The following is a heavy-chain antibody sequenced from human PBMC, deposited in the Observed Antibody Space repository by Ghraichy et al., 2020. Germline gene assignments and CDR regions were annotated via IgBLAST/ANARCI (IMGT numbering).Heavy chain of an antibody. CDR3: AGTPHAGVRRVMKY. Sequence: SETLSLTCAVYGGSFSGYYWSWIRQPPGKGLEWIGEINHSGSTNYNPSLKSRVTISVDTSKNQFSLKLSSVTAADTAVYYCAGTPHAGVRRVMKYWGQGTLVTVSS. CDR2: INHSGST. D-gene: IGHD2-21*01. V-gene: IGHV4-34*01. CDR1: GGSFSGYY. J-gene: IGHJ4*02.